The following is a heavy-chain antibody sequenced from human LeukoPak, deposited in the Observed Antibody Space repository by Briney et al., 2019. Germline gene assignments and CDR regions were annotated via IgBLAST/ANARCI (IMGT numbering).Heavy chain of an antibody. J-gene: IGHJ6*04. D-gene: IGHD3-10*01. CDR3: ARDLWFGELSYYGMDV. V-gene: IGHV4-31*03. CDR1: GGSISSGGYY. CDR2: IYYSGST. Sequence: SQTLSLTCTVSGGSISSGGYYWSWIRRHPGKGLEWIGYIYYSGSTYYNPSLKSRVTISVDTSKNQFSLKLSSVTAADTAVYYCARDLWFGELSYYGMDVWGKGTTVTVSS.